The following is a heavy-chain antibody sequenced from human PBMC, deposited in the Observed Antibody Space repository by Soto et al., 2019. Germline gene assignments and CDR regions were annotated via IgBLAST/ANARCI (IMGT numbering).Heavy chain of an antibody. V-gene: IGHV1-46*01. Sequence: QVQLVQSGAEVKKPGASVKVSCKASGYTFTSYYMHWVRQAPGQGLEWMGIINPSGGSKSYAQKFQGRVTMTRDTSTSTVYMELSSVRSEDTAVYYWARAVVAATPTNWFDPWGQGTLVTVSS. CDR2: INPSGGSK. CDR3: ARAVVAATPTNWFDP. CDR1: GYTFTSYY. J-gene: IGHJ5*02. D-gene: IGHD2-15*01.